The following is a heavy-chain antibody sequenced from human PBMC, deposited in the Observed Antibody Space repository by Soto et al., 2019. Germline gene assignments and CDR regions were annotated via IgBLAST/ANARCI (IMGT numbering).Heavy chain of an antibody. CDR3: ARVAVAGTRIDY. J-gene: IGHJ4*02. CDR1: GGSISSSNW. D-gene: IGHD6-19*01. CDR2: IYPSGST. V-gene: IGHV4-4*02. Sequence: QVQLQESGPGLVKPSGTLSLTCAVSGGSISSSNWWSWVRQPPGKGLEWIGEIYPSGSTNYIPSPTGRVTISVDKSKAQFSLKLSSVTAADTAVYYCARVAVAGTRIDYWGQGTLVTVSS.